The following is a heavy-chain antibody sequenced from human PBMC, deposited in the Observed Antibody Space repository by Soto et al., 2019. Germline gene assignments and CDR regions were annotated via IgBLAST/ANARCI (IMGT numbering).Heavy chain of an antibody. CDR3: ARRAGEYYVILTGYLHPEIYYFDY. Sequence: GESLKISCKGSGYSFTNYWIGLVRHMPGKGLEWMGLIYPGDSDTRYSPSFQGQVTISADESTSTAHLQWYSLKASDTAMYYCARRAGEYYVILTGYLHPEIYYFDYWGQGTLVTVSS. V-gene: IGHV5-51*01. CDR2: IYPGDSDT. D-gene: IGHD3-9*01. CDR1: GYSFTNYW. J-gene: IGHJ4*02.